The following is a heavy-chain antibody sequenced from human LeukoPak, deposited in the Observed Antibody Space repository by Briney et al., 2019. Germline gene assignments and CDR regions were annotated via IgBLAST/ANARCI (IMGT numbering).Heavy chain of an antibody. V-gene: IGHV4-34*01. CDR2: INHSGST. J-gene: IGHJ5*02. Sequence: VRQPPGKGLEWIGEINHSGSTNYNPSLKSRVTISVDTSKNQFSLKLSSVTAADTAVYYCARGPVVVPAAMRVRWFDPWGQGTLVTVSS. D-gene: IGHD2-2*01. CDR3: ARGPVVVPAAMRVRWFDP.